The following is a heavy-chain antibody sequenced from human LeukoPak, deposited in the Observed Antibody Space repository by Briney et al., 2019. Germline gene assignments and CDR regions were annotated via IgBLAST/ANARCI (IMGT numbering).Heavy chain of an antibody. CDR2: IYYSGST. CDR1: GGSFSGYY. J-gene: IGHJ6*03. Sequence: PSETLSLTCAVSGGSFSGYYWSWIRQPPGKGLEWIGSIYYSGSTYYNPSLKSRVTISVDTSKNQFSLKLSSVTAADTAVYYCARVSHGYSSSWYSGYYYYYYMDVWGKGTTVTVSS. D-gene: IGHD6-13*01. V-gene: IGHV4-34*01. CDR3: ARVSHGYSSSWYSGYYYYYYMDV.